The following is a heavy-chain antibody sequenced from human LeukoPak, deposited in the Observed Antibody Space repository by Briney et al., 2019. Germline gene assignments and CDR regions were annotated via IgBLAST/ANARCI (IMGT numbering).Heavy chain of an antibody. CDR2: INHSGST. CDR3: ARTSIYYDSSGYRS. V-gene: IGHV4-34*01. J-gene: IGHJ5*02. Sequence: SETLSLTCAVYGGSFSGYYWSWIRQPPGKGLEWIGEINHSGSTNYNPSFKSRVTISVDTSKNQFSLKLSSVTAADTAVYYCARTSIYYDSSGYRSWGQGTLVTVSS. CDR1: GGSFSGYY. D-gene: IGHD3-22*01.